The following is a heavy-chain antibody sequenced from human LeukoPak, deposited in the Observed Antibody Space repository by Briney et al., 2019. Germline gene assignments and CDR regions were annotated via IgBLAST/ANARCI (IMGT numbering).Heavy chain of an antibody. CDR2: ISSNGGST. D-gene: IGHD1-26*01. CDR3: ARATMGATYDY. V-gene: IGHV3-64*01. CDR1: GFTFSSYA. J-gene: IGHJ4*02. Sequence: GGSLRLSCAASGFTFSSYAMHWVRQAPGKGLEYVSAISSNGGSTYYANSVKGRFTISRDNSKNTLYLQMASLRAEDMAVYYCARATMGATYDYWGQGTLVTVSS.